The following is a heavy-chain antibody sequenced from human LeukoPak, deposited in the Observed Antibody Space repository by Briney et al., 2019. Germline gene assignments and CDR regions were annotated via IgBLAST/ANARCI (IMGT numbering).Heavy chain of an antibody. CDR2: INPNSGGT. J-gene: IGHJ5*02. Sequence: ASVKVSCKASGYTFTGHYMHWVRQAPGQGLEWMGWINPNSGGTKYAQKFQGRVALTRDTSISTAYMELSRLRCDDTAVYYCARSYDFWSGPPFDPWGQGTLVTVSS. CDR1: GYTFTGHY. CDR3: ARSYDFWSGPPFDP. V-gene: IGHV1-2*02. D-gene: IGHD3-3*01.